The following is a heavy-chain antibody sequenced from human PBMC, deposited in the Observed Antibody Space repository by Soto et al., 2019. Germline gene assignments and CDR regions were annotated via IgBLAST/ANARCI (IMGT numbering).Heavy chain of an antibody. CDR2: ISLYSDGT. D-gene: IGHD2-2*01. J-gene: IGHJ5*01. CDR3: AIVVPGSEAWFGS. V-gene: IGHV1-18*01. Sequence: QVQLVQSGGEVKRPGASVKVSCKASGYTFYNYGITWVRQAPGQPLEWLGGISLYSDGTNYAQKFQGRVSMTTDTSTTTVYMELWSLRSYDTAFSYCAIVVPGSEAWFGSWGQGTLVTVSS. CDR1: GYTFYNYG.